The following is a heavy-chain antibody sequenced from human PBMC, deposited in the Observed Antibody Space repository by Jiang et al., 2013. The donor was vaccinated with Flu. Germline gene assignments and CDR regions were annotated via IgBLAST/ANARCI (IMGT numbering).Heavy chain of an antibody. Sequence: SGAEVKKPGSSVKVSCEASGDNFRNFHLHWVRQAPGQGLEWMGGIIPMLKTAMYSQRFQGRVTISADESTATAFMELTGLTPEDTAVYYCSKDNTSGGYFHSWGQGTLVTVSS. J-gene: IGHJ5*02. CDR1: GDNFRNFH. CDR2: IIPMLKTA. D-gene: IGHD3-16*01. CDR3: SKDNTSGGYFHS. V-gene: IGHV1-69*01.